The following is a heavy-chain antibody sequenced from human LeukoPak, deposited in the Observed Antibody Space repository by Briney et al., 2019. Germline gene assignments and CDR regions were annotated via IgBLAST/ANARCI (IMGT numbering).Heavy chain of an antibody. J-gene: IGHJ6*01. Sequence: SETLSLTCTVSGYSISSGYYWGWIRQPPGKGLEWIGYIYHSGSTYYNPSLKSRVTISVDRSKNQFSLKLSSVTAADTAVYYCVRDLWFGDRDVWGQGTTVTVSS. CDR2: IYHSGST. V-gene: IGHV4-38-2*02. D-gene: IGHD3-10*01. CDR3: VRDLWFGDRDV. CDR1: GYSISSGYY.